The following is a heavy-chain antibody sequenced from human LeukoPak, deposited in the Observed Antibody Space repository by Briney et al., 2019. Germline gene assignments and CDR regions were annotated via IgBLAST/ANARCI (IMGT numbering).Heavy chain of an antibody. CDR3: ARDRLGTREDFDY. CDR1: GFTFSSYN. Sequence: GESLRLSCAASGFTFSSYNMNWVRQAPGEGLEWVSSISSSSTYIYYADSVKGRFTTSRDNAKNSLYLQMNSLRAEDTAVYYCARDRLGTREDFDYWGQGTLVTVSS. D-gene: IGHD7-27*01. V-gene: IGHV3-21*01. J-gene: IGHJ4*02. CDR2: ISSSSTYI.